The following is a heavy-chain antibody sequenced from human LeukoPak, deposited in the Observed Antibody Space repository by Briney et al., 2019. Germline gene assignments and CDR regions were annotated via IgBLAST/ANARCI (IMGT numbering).Heavy chain of an antibody. CDR2: IYSGGST. D-gene: IGHD4-23*01. J-gene: IGHJ3*02. Sequence: GGSLRLSCAVSGFIVSSNYMSWVRQAPGKGLEWVSVIYSGGSTYYADSVKGRFTISRDNPKNTLYLQMNSLRAEDTAVYHCARERGLYGGNLDDAFDIWGQGTMVTVSS. V-gene: IGHV3-53*01. CDR1: GFIVSSNY. CDR3: ARERGLYGGNLDDAFDI.